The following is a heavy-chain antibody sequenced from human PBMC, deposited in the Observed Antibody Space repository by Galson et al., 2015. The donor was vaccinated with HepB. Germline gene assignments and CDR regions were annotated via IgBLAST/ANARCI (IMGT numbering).Heavy chain of an antibody. D-gene: IGHD3-22*01. CDR1: GFTFSSYG. CDR3: AKHRPYYYDSSGYYHTQGPFDY. J-gene: IGHJ4*02. Sequence: SLRLSCAASGFTFSSYGMHWVRQAPGKGLEWVAVISYDGSNKYYADSVKGRFTISRDNSKNTLYLQMNSLRAEDTAVYYCAKHRPYYYDSSGYYHTQGPFDYWGQGTLVTVSS. V-gene: IGHV3-30*18. CDR2: ISYDGSNK.